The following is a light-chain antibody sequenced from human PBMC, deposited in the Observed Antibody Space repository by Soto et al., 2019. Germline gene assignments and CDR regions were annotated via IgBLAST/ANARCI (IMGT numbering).Light chain of an antibody. CDR2: EVN. Sequence: QSVLTQPASVSGSPGQSITISCTGTSSDVGAYNYVSWYQQHPGKAPKLMIYEVNNRPSGVSNHFSGSKSGNTASLTISGLQAEDEADYYCSSYTTSSTYVFGTGTKVTVL. CDR3: SSYTTSSTYV. CDR1: SSDVGAYNY. J-gene: IGLJ1*01. V-gene: IGLV2-14*01.